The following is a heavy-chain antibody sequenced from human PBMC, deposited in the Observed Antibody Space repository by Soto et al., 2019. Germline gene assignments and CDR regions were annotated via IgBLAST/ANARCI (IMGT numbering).Heavy chain of an antibody. V-gene: IGHV3-30-3*01. CDR3: ARHLSHLKYGWFDP. Sequence: LYCVSSGVTCSSYAFHWVRLAPGKGLECVAILSDDGSNKNYAGSVKGRFTISRDNSKKTLYLQMNSLRAEDTAVYYCARHLSHLKYGWFDPWGQGTLVTVSS. CDR2: LSDDGSNK. D-gene: IGHD3-3*02. J-gene: IGHJ5*02. CDR1: GVTCSSYA.